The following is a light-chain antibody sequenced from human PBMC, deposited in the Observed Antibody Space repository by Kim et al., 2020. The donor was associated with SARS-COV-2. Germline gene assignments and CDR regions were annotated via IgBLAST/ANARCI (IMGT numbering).Light chain of an antibody. Sequence: EIVLTQSPGTLSLSPGERATLSCRASQSVSSSNLAWYQQKPGQAPRLLIYGASSRATGIPDRFSGSGSGTDFTLTISRLEPEDCAVYYCQQYGTSPRTFGQGTKVDIK. CDR3: QQYGTSPRT. CDR2: GAS. CDR1: QSVSSSN. V-gene: IGKV3-20*01. J-gene: IGKJ1*01.